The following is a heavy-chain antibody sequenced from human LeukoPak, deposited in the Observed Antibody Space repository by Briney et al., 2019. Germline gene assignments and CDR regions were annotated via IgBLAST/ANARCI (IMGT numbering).Heavy chain of an antibody. CDR1: GGSISSYY. J-gene: IGHJ5*02. Sequence: PSETLSLTCTVSGGSISSYYWSWIRQPAGKGLEWIGRIYTSGSTNYNPSLKSRVTMSVDTSKNQFSLKLRSLPSADMYVYYGSRGLGGNYGSGRLNWFDPWGQGTLVTVSS. CDR2: IYTSGST. V-gene: IGHV4-4*07. D-gene: IGHD3-10*01. CDR3: SRGLGGNYGSGRLNWFDP.